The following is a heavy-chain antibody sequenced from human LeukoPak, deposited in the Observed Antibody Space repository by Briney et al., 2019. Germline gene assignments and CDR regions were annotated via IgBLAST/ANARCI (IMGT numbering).Heavy chain of an antibody. CDR3: VKDRSFNRGEPIDY. CDR2: ITWNGGST. Sequence: GGSPRLSCAASGFSFDDHGMSWVRQAPGQGLEWVSGITWNGGSTGYADSVKGRFSISRDNAKDSLFLQMNSLRVDDTALYYCVKDRSFNRGEPIDYWGQGTLVVVSS. D-gene: IGHD3-16*01. CDR1: GFSFDDHG. J-gene: IGHJ4*02. V-gene: IGHV3-20*04.